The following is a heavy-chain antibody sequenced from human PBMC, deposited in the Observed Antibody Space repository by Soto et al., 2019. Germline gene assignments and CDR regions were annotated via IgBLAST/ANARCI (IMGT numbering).Heavy chain of an antibody. CDR3: ARAGGELEFDY. CDR1: GGSISSYY. D-gene: IGHD1-1*01. J-gene: IGHJ4*02. CDR2: IYYSGST. Sequence: QVQLQESGPGLVKPSETLSLTCTVSGGSISSYYWNWIRQPPGKRLEWIGYIYYSGSTHYTPSLKSRVTISVDTSKNQFSLKLRSVTAADTAIYYCARAGGELEFDYWGQGTLVTVSS. V-gene: IGHV4-59*01.